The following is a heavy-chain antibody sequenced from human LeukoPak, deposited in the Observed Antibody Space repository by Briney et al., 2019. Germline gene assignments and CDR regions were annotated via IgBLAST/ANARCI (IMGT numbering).Heavy chain of an antibody. J-gene: IGHJ4*02. V-gene: IGHV1-24*01. CDR2: FDPEDDET. Sequence: ASVKVSCKVSGYTLTELSMHWVRQAPGKGLEWMGGFDPEDDETIYAQKFQGRVTMTEDTSTDTAYMELSSLRSEDTAVYYCATSSHYYDSSGYSYYFDYWGQGTLVTVSS. CDR1: GYTLTELS. CDR3: ATSSHYYDSSGYSYYFDY. D-gene: IGHD3-22*01.